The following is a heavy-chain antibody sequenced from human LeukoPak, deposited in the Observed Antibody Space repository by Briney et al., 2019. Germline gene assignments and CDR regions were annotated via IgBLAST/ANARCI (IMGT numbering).Heavy chain of an antibody. CDR1: GFTFDDYA. V-gene: IGHV3-9*01. CDR2: ISWNSGSI. J-gene: IGHJ3*01. D-gene: IGHD3-22*01. CDR3: AKDIGYYDSSGSINN. Sequence: PGRSLRLSCAASGFTFDDYAMHWVRQAPGKGLEWVSGISWNSGSIGYADSVKGRFTISRDNAKNSLYLQMNSLRAEDTALYYCAKDIGYYDSSGSINNWGQGTMVTVSS.